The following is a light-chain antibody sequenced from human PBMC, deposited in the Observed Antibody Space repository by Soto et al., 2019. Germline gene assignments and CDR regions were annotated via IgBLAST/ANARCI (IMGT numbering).Light chain of an antibody. CDR1: QSFSSN. CDR3: HQYGSSQT. Sequence: EIVLTQSPGTLSLSPGERATLSCRASQSFSSNLAWYQRKPGQAPRLLIYGASTRATGIPARFSGSGSGTDFTLTISRLEPEDFAVYYCHQYGSSQTFGQGTKVDIK. V-gene: IGKV3-20*01. CDR2: GAS. J-gene: IGKJ1*01.